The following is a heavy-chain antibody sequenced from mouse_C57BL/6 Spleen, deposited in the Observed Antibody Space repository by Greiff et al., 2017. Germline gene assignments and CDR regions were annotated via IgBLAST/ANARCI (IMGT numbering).Heavy chain of an antibody. CDR3: ARDYYGSSYDY. V-gene: IGHV7-1*01. CDR2: SRNKANDYTT. CDR1: GFTFSDFY. D-gene: IGHD1-1*01. J-gene: IGHJ2*01. Sequence: EVKLMESGGGLVQSGRSLRLSCATSGFTFSDFYMEWVRQAPGKGLEWIAASRNKANDYTTEYSASVKGRFIVSRDTSHSILYLPMNALGAEDTAIYYCARDYYGSSYDYWGQGTTLTVSS.